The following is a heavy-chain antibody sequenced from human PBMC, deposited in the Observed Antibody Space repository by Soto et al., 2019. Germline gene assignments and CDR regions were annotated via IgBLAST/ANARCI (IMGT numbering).Heavy chain of an antibody. CDR3: ARDKDFGDYTFDL. CDR1: GFTISGKKY. D-gene: IGHD4-17*01. J-gene: IGHJ4*02. Sequence: DVQLVESGGGLIQPGESLRLSCAAFGFTISGKKYVAWVRQAPGKGLEWVAGLYTFGDGYYADFAAGRFTIARHESENTLLLEMIDLKIEDTAIYYCARDKDFGDYTFDLWGQGTLVTVSS. CDR2: LYTFGDG. V-gene: IGHV3-53*01.